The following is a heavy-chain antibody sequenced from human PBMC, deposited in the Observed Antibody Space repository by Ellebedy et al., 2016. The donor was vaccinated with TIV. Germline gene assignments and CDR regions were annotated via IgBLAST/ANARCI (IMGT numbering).Heavy chain of an antibody. D-gene: IGHD4-17*01. J-gene: IGHJ4*02. CDR2: IKQDGTEK. Sequence: GESLKISCAASGFTFSTYWMNWVRQAPGKGLEWVANIKQDGTEKQYVQSVKARFTISRDNTKNSLYLEMSSLRAEDTAVYYCARGLSDYGDFDLDYWGQGSLVTVSS. CDR3: ARGLSDYGDFDLDY. CDR1: GFTFSTYW. V-gene: IGHV3-7*03.